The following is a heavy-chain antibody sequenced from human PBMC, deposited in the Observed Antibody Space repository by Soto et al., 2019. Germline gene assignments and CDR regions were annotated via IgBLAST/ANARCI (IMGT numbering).Heavy chain of an antibody. CDR3: ARVMRIVVVPAAKRGHWFDP. Sequence: ASVKVSCKASGYTFTSYGISWVRQAPGQGLEWMGWISAYNGNTNYAQKLQGRVTMTTDTSTSTAYMEPRSLRSDDTAVYYCARVMRIVVVPAAKRGHWFDPWGQGTLVTVSS. J-gene: IGHJ5*02. V-gene: IGHV1-18*04. D-gene: IGHD2-2*01. CDR2: ISAYNGNT. CDR1: GYTFTSYG.